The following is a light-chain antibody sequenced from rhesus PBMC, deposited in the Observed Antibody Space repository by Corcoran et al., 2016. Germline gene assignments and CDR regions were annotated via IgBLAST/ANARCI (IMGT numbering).Light chain of an antibody. CDR2: AAS. Sequence: DIQMTQSPSALSASVGDRVTISCRASQNIYSNLAWYQQKPGKAPQLLIYAASSLQTGIPSWFRGSGSGTDFTLTISSLQPEDSAAYYCQHYYDNPLTFGGGTKVELK. CDR1: QNIYSN. CDR3: QHYYDNPLT. J-gene: IGKJ4*01. V-gene: IGKV1S12*01.